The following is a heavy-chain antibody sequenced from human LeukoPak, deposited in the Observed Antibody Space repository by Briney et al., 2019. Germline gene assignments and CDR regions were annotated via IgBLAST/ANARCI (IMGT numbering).Heavy chain of an antibody. V-gene: IGHV1-46*01. J-gene: IGHJ3*02. CDR3: AKVLGATRRHDAFDI. Sequence: GASVKVSCKASGYTFTGYYMHWVRQAPGQGLEWMGIINPSGGSTIYAQKFQGRVTMTRDMSTSTVYMELSSLRSEDTAVYYCAKVLGATRRHDAFDIWGQGTMVTVSS. CDR1: GYTFTGYY. CDR2: INPSGGST. D-gene: IGHD1-26*01.